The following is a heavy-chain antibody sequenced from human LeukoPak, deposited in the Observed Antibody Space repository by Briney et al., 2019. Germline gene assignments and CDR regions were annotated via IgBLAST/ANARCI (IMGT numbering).Heavy chain of an antibody. CDR3: GKDGGQYSSGPEFDP. Sequence: PGGSLRLSCAASGNVFSTTAMNWARQSPGRGLEWVSAISGGGERTFYADSAEGRFTFSRDNSKNMLYLQMNSLRVDDTAIYFCGKDGGQYSSGPEFDPRGQGALVTVSS. V-gene: IGHV3-23*01. CDR2: ISGGGERT. J-gene: IGHJ5*02. CDR1: GNVFSTTA. D-gene: IGHD6-19*01.